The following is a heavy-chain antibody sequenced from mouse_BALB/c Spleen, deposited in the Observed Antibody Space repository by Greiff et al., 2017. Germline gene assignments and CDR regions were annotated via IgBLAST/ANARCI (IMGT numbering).Heavy chain of an antibody. Sequence: QVQLQQSGPELVRPGVSVKISCKGSGYTFTDYAMHWVKQSHAKSLEWIGVISTYYGNTNYNQKFKGKATMTVDKSSSTAYMELARLTSEDSAIYYCARGDDGYSYFDYWGQGTTLTVSS. D-gene: IGHD2-3*01. CDR2: ISTYYGNT. CDR3: ARGDDGYSYFDY. CDR1: GYTFTDYA. J-gene: IGHJ2*01. V-gene: IGHV1-67*01.